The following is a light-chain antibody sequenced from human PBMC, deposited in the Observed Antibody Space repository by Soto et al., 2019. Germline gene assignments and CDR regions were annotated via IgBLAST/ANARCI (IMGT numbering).Light chain of an antibody. CDR2: GAS. Sequence: EIVMTQSPATLSVSPGERATLSCRASQSVSSNLAWYQQKPGQAPRLLIYGASTGATGIPARFSGSGSGTEFTLTISSLQPEDFATYYCLQHNIYPLTFGGGTRWIT. CDR1: QSVSSN. CDR3: LQHNIYPLT. J-gene: IGKJ4*01. V-gene: IGKV3-15*01.